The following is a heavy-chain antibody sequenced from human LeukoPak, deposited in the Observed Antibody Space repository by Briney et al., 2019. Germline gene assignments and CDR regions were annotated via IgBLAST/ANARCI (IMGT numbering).Heavy chain of an antibody. D-gene: IGHD5-12*01. J-gene: IGHJ6*03. CDR1: GFTFSTYT. V-gene: IGHV3-23*01. Sequence: GGSLRLSCAASGFTFSTYTMSWVRQAPGKGLEWVSAISGSGGSTYYADSVKGRFTISRDNSKNTLYLQMNSLRAEDTAVYYCAKTRLGYAGYYYYYYMDVWGKGTTVTISS. CDR3: AKTRLGYAGYYYYYYMDV. CDR2: ISGSGGST.